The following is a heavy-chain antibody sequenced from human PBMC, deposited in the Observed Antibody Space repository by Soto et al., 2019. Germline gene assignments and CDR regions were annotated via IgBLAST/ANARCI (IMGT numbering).Heavy chain of an antibody. CDR1: GFTFSSYG. J-gene: IGHJ3*02. D-gene: IGHD3-22*01. CDR3: AKDRYDSSGYPDAFDI. Sequence: QVQLVESGGGVVQPGRSLRLSWAASGFTFSSYGMHWVRRAQGKGLEWVAVISYDGSNKYYADSVKGRFTISRDNSKNTLYLQMNSLRAEDSAVYYCAKDRYDSSGYPDAFDIWAQGTMVTVSS. CDR2: ISYDGSNK. V-gene: IGHV3-30*18.